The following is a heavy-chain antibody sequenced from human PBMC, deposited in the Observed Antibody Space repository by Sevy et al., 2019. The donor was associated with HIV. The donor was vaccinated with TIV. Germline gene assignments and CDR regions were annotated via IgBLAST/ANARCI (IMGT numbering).Heavy chain of an antibody. CDR3: ARGARGTLPAYYYYGMDV. CDR2: IYPSDSDT. V-gene: IGHV5-51*01. Sequence: GESLKISCKGSLYSFSNYWIGWVRQMPGKGLEWVGIIYPSDSDTRYSPSFQGQVTISADKSINTAYLQWSSLKAPDTAMYYCARGARGTLPAYYYYGMDVWGQGTMVTVSS. J-gene: IGHJ6*02. CDR1: LYSFSNYW. D-gene: IGHD1-1*01.